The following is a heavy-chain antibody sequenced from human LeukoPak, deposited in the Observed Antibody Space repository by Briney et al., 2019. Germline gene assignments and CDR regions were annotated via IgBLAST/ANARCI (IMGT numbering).Heavy chain of an antibody. V-gene: IGHV4-59*01. CDR1: GGSISSYY. D-gene: IGHD6-19*01. CDR2: IYYSGST. Sequence: ASETLSLTCTVSGGSISSYYWSWIRQPPGKGLEWIGYIYYSGSTNYNPSLKSRVPISVDTSKNQFSLKLSSVTAADTAVYYCASSRSSGWYYFDYWGRGTLVTVSS. J-gene: IGHJ4*02. CDR3: ASSRSSGWYYFDY.